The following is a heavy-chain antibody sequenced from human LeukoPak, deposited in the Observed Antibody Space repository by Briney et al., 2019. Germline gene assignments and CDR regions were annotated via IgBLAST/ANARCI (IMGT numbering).Heavy chain of an antibody. D-gene: IGHD6-13*01. CDR1: GFTFSSYS. J-gene: IGHJ4*02. CDR2: ISSSSSYI. CDR3: ARDPSKSSSWYSYYYFDY. V-gene: IGHV3-21*01. Sequence: PGGSLRLSCAASGFTFSSYSMNWVRQAPGKGLEWVSSISSSSSYIYYADSVKGRFTISRDNAKNSLYLQMNSLRAEDTAVYYCARDPSKSSSWYSYYYFDYWGQGTLVTVSS.